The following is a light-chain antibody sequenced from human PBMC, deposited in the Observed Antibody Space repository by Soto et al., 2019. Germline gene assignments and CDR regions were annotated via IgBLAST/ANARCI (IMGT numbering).Light chain of an antibody. CDR2: DVS. Sequence: QSVLTQPSSVSGSPGQSVTVSCTGTGSDVGGNDYVSWYQQHPGKAPKLMIYDVSKRPSGVPDRFSGSKSGNTASLTISGLQAEDEADYYCCSYAGSYPVVFGGGTQLTVL. CDR1: GSDVGGNDY. J-gene: IGLJ2*01. V-gene: IGLV2-11*01. CDR3: CSYAGSYPVV.